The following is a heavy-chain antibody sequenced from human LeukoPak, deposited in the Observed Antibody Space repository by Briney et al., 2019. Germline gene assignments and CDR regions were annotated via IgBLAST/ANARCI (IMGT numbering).Heavy chain of an antibody. Sequence: PSETLSLTCTVSGDPISSGNYFWTWIRQPPGRGLEWIGYIYHSGSTYYNPSLKSRVTISVDRSKNQFSLKLSSVTAADTAVYYCARAYADIRGVIRFFDYWGQGTLVTVSS. J-gene: IGHJ4*02. CDR1: GDPISSGNYF. D-gene: IGHD3-10*01. CDR3: ARAYADIRGVIRFFDY. CDR2: IYHSGST. V-gene: IGHV4-30-2*01.